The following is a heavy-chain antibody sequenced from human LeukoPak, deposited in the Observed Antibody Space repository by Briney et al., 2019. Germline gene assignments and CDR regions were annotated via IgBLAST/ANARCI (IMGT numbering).Heavy chain of an antibody. J-gene: IGHJ4*02. V-gene: IGHV3-30*18. Sequence: PGRSLRLSCAASGFSFKNYAMHWVRQAPGKGLEWVAVTSDSGSLQWYADSVKGRFTISRDNSKNTLYLQMNSLRAEDTAVYYCAKENYGDLDYWGQGTLVTVSS. D-gene: IGHD4-17*01. CDR1: GFSFKNYA. CDR3: AKENYGDLDY. CDR2: TSDSGSLQ.